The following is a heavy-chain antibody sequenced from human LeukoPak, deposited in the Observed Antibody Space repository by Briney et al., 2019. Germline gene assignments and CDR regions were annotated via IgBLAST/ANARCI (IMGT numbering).Heavy chain of an antibody. Sequence: GSLRLSCAASGFTFSSYSMNWVRQAPGKGLEWVSSISSSSSYIYYADSVKGRFTISRDNAKNSLYLQMNSLRAEDTAVYYCARDRWDTAMVDYWGQGTLVTVSS. D-gene: IGHD5-18*01. CDR1: GFTFSSYS. J-gene: IGHJ4*02. CDR2: ISSSSSYI. V-gene: IGHV3-21*01. CDR3: ARDRWDTAMVDY.